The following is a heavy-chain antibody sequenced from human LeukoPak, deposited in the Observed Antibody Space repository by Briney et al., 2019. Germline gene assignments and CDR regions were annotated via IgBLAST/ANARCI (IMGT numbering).Heavy chain of an antibody. CDR3: ARDRDGGFAFDI. CDR1: GFSFSNYV. D-gene: IGHD2-15*01. CDR2: IMPNGETR. V-gene: IGHV3-64*01. Sequence: GGSLRLSCAASGFSFSNYVMHWVRQAPGKGLEYVSAIMPNGETRGHANSMMGRFTISRDNSKNTLYLQMGSLRAEDMAIYYCARDRDGGFAFDIWGQGTLVTVSS. J-gene: IGHJ3*02.